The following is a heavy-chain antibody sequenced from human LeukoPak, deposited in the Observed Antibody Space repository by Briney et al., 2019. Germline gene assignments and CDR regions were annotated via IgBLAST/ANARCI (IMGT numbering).Heavy chain of an antibody. D-gene: IGHD6-13*01. J-gene: IGHJ3*01. CDR1: GFTFSNYW. CDR2: FSATDGST. CDR3: AKARIAAAGTGAFDV. Sequence: GGSLRLSRAVSGFTFSNYWMTWVRQAPGKGLEWVSAFSATDGSTQYAESVKGRFTISRDNSKNSLYLQMNSLRDEDTAVYYCAKARIAAAGTGAFDVWGQGTMVTVSS. V-gene: IGHV3-23*01.